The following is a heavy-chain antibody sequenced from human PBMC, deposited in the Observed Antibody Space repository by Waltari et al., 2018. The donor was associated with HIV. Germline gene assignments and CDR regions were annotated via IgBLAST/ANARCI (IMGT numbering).Heavy chain of an antibody. J-gene: IGHJ4*01. V-gene: IGHV4-34*02. CDR1: NSSFATFF. CDR3: ASQIVSKTSITLPS. D-gene: IGHD3-10*01. Sequence: QVQLQQWGAGLLKPSGTLSLTCAVYNSSFATFFWSWIRQSPDKGLQWIGQISQVGDGLDNPSLRGRVFMSVDPSKKQFSLKLTSVTAADTGVYYCASQIVSKTSITLPSWGHGTRVTVSS. CDR2: ISQVGDG.